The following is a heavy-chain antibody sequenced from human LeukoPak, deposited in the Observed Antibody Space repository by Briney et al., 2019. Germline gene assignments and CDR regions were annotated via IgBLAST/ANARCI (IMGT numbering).Heavy chain of an antibody. J-gene: IGHJ3*02. D-gene: IGHD2-21*02. CDR1: GGTFSSYA. V-gene: IGHV1-69*13. CDR3: ARSISLTLTYCGGDCYQDAFDI. Sequence: ASVNVSCKASGGTFSSYAISWVRQAPGQGLEWMGGIIPIFGTANYAQKFQGRVTITADESTSTAYMELSSLRSEDTAVYYCARSISLTLTYCGGDCYQDAFDIWGQGTMVTVSS. CDR2: IIPIFGTA.